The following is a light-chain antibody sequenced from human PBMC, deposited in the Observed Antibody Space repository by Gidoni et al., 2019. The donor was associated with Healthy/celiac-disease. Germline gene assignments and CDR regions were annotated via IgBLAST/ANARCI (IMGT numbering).Light chain of an antibody. CDR1: QRVSSSY. Sequence: ELVFPQSPGTLSLSPGERATLSCRASQRVSSSYLAWYQQKPGQAPRLLIYGASSRATGIPDRCSGSGSGTDFTLTISRLEPEDFAVYYCQQFRGFTFGPGTKVDIK. CDR3: QQFRGFT. V-gene: IGKV3-20*01. J-gene: IGKJ3*01. CDR2: GAS.